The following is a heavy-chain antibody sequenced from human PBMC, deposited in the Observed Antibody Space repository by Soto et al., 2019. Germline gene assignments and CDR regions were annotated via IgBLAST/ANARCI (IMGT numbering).Heavy chain of an antibody. CDR1: GFTFSSYG. V-gene: IGHV3-30*18. CDR2: ISYDGSNK. D-gene: IGHD1-26*01. J-gene: IGHJ4*02. CDR3: AKGWYSGSYSFFDY. Sequence: GGSLRLSCAASGFTFSSYGMHWVRQAPGKGLEWVAVISYDGSNKYYADSVKGRFTISRDNSKNTLYLQMNSLRAEDTAVYYCAKGWYSGSYSFFDYWGQGTLVTVSS.